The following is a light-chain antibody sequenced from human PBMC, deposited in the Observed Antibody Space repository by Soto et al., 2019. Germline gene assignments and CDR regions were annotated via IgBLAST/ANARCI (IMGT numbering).Light chain of an antibody. CDR1: ESISSY. CDR3: QQSYSTPPYT. J-gene: IGKJ2*01. Sequence: DIQMTQCPSSLSASVGDRVTITCRASESISSYLTWYQQKPGKAPKLLIYAASSLQSGVTSRFSGSGSGTDFTLTISSLQPEDFAIYYCQQSYSTPPYTFGQGTKLEIK. CDR2: AAS. V-gene: IGKV1-39*01.